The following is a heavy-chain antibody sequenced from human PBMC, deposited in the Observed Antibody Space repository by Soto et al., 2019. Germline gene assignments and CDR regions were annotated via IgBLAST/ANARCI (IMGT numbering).Heavy chain of an antibody. J-gene: IGHJ6*02. Sequence: PRPSVKVSCKASGGTFSSYALNWVRQTPGQGLEWMGTITPIFHKANYAQRFQGRVTITADESASTAYMEVSSLRSEDTAVYYCVYCGGDCLIYGMDVWGQGTKVTVAS. CDR3: VYCGGDCLIYGMDV. D-gene: IGHD2-21*02. CDR2: ITPIFHKA. CDR1: GGTFSSYA. V-gene: IGHV1-69*13.